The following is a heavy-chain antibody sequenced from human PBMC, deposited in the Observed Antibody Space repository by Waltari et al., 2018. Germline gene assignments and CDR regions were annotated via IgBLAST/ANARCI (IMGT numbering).Heavy chain of an antibody. J-gene: IGHJ1*01. V-gene: IGHV4-30-4*01. CDR1: GGSIRSADYY. D-gene: IGHD3-10*02. CDR3: ARVTLISIVQGVTVPGEYFQH. Sequence: QVQLQESGPGLVKPSQTLSLTCTVSGGSIRSADYYWSLIRQPPGKGLEWIGYMSSSGSIYYNPSLKSRISMSVDTSKNQFSLKLSSVIAADTAVYYCARVTLISIVQGVTVPGEYFQHWGLGTLVTVSS. CDR2: MSSSGSI.